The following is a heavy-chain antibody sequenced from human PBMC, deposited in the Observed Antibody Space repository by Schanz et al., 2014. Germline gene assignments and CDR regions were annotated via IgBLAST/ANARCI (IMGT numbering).Heavy chain of an antibody. J-gene: IGHJ6*03. Sequence: QVPLVESGGGVVRPGRSLRLSCATSGFTFSRFGMHWVRQAPGKGPEWVALVWSDGNTKYYVDSVKGRFTISRDNSMNTLHLQMDGLRVEDTAVYYCARDAVALVPEYFMDVWGKGTPVTVS. D-gene: IGHD2-15*01. CDR1: GFTFSRFG. V-gene: IGHV3-33*01. CDR2: VWSDGNTK. CDR3: ARDAVALVPEYFMDV.